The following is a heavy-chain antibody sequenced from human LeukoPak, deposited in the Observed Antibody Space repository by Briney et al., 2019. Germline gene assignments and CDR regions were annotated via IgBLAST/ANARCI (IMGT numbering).Heavy chain of an antibody. J-gene: IGHJ4*02. Sequence: GGSLRLSCAASGFTFSSYGMHWVRQAPGKGLEWVAFIRYDGSNKYYADSVKGRFTISRDNSKNTLYLQMNSLRAEDTAVYYCAAIVVVPRGFDYWGQGTLVTVSS. V-gene: IGHV3-30*02. CDR3: AAIVVVPRGFDY. D-gene: IGHD3-22*01. CDR2: IRYDGSNK. CDR1: GFTFSSYG.